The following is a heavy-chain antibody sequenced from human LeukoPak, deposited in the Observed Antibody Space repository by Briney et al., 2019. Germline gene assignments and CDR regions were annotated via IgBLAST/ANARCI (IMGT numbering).Heavy chain of an antibody. V-gene: IGHV3-64D*06. CDR2: ISSSGGTT. Sequence: GSLRLSCSVSGFTVSTSTMHWVRQAPGKGLEYVSAISSSGGTTYYADSVKGRFTISRDNSKNTLYLQMSSLRAEDAALYYCVRPYDYWGQGTLVTISS. CDR1: GFTVSTST. J-gene: IGHJ4*02. CDR3: VRPYDY.